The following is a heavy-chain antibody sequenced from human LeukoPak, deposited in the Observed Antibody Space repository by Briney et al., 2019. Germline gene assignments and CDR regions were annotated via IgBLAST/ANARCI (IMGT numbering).Heavy chain of an antibody. CDR1: GYTFTRYA. Sequence: GASVKVSCKASGYTFTRYAVNWVRQAPGQGLEWMGWINAKTGNPSYAQGFTGRFVFSLDTSVTTAYLQISSLKAEDTAVYYCARKSVAATPRDIVYQYSYMDVWGKGTTVTVSS. CDR2: INAKTGNP. D-gene: IGHD2-15*01. CDR3: ARKSVAATPRDIVYQYSYMDV. J-gene: IGHJ6*03. V-gene: IGHV7-4-1*02.